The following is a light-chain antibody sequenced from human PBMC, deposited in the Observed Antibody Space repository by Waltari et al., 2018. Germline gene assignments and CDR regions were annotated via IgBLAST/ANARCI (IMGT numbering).Light chain of an antibody. V-gene: IGLV3-1*01. CDR2: QDN. CDR1: ELGDDS. Sequence: SYELTQPPSVSVSPGPTASTTFSGHELGDDSVSWYQPKPAQSPVLVSYQDNKRPSGIPERFSGSSSGNTATLTISGTQAMDEADYYCQAWDSSTGVFGGGTKVTVL. CDR3: QAWDSSTGV. J-gene: IGLJ1*01.